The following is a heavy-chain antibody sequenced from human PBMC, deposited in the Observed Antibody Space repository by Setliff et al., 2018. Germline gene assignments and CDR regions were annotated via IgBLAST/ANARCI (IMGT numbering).Heavy chain of an antibody. CDR1: GDSISRAKYY. CDR3: ARVTGFSYMDG. J-gene: IGHJ6*03. CDR2: IYTDGST. D-gene: IGHD3-3*01. V-gene: IGHV4-61*02. Sequence: SETLSLTCTVSGDSISRAKYYWSWIRQSAGKGLECIGRIYTDGSTKYNPSLNSRVTLLIDTAKNQISLRLSSVTAADTAVYFCARVTGFSYMDGWGKGTTVTVSS.